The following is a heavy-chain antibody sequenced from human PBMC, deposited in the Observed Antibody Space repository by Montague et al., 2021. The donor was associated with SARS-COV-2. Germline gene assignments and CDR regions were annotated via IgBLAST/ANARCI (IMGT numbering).Heavy chain of an antibody. V-gene: IGHV4-31*03. J-gene: IGHJ3*01. CDR2: IYYSGST. D-gene: IGHD3-22*01. CDR3: AREGGRFQYWLRGDDAYAV. Sequence: TLSLTCTVSGGSISDGGYSWTWIRQLPGKGLEWIGCIYYSGSTFYNPSLKSRLTISVDSSKNQFSLKLSSVTAADTAVYYCAREGGRFQYWLRGDDAYAVWGQGTMVTVSS. CDR1: GGSISDGGYS.